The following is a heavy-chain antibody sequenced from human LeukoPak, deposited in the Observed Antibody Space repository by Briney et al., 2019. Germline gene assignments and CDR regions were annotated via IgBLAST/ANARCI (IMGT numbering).Heavy chain of an antibody. CDR2: ISGGGGST. D-gene: IGHD6-19*01. Sequence: PGGSLRLSCAASGSTFSDYYMSWVRQAPGKGLEWVSSISGGGGSTYYADSVKGRFTISRDNYEDTVYMQMNSLRAEDTAVYYCAKDLYSSGCKGAPDIWGQGTMVTVSS. CDR1: GSTFSDYY. J-gene: IGHJ3*02. V-gene: IGHV3-23*01. CDR3: AKDLYSSGCKGAPDI.